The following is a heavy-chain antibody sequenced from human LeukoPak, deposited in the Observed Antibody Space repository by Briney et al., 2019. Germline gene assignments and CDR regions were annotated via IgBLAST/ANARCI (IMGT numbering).Heavy chain of an antibody. V-gene: IGHV3-9*01. Sequence: PGGSLRLSCAASGFTFDDYAMHWVRQAPGKGLEWVSGISWNSFTIGYADSVKGRFTISRDNAKNSLYLQMNSLRVEDTALHYCAKDIGRVDTASTYMDVWGKGTTVTISS. D-gene: IGHD5-18*01. CDR1: GFTFDDYA. CDR3: AKDIGRVDTASTYMDV. J-gene: IGHJ6*03. CDR2: ISWNSFTI.